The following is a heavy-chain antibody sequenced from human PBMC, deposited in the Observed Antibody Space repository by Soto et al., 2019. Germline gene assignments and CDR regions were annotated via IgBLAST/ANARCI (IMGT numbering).Heavy chain of an antibody. D-gene: IGHD3-10*01. Sequence: ASVKVSCKASGYTFTGYYMDWVRQAPGQGLEWMGWINPNSGGTNYAQKFQGWVTMTRDTSISTAYMELSRLRSDDTAVYYCARGGRVLLWFGESAYAFDIWGQGTMVTVSS. CDR1: GYTFTGYY. J-gene: IGHJ3*02. CDR2: INPNSGGT. V-gene: IGHV1-2*04. CDR3: ARGGRVLLWFGESAYAFDI.